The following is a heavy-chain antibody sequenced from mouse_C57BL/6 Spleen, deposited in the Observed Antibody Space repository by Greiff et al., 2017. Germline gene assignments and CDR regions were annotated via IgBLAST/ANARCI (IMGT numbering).Heavy chain of an antibody. CDR2: IYPGSGST. Sequence: QVQRQQPGAELVKPGASVKMSCKASGDTFTSYWITGVKQRPGQGLEGIGDIYPGSGSTNYNEKFRSKATLTVDTSSSTAYMQLSSLTSEDSAVYYCARSNYGSSSYAMDYWGQGTSVTVSS. CDR1: GDTFTSYW. D-gene: IGHD1-1*01. V-gene: IGHV1-55*01. J-gene: IGHJ4*01. CDR3: ARSNYGSSSYAMDY.